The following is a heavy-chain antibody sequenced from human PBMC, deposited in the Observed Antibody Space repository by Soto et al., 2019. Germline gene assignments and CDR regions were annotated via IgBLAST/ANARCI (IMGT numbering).Heavy chain of an antibody. Sequence: EVQLVESGGGLVKPGGSLRLSCVASGFTFSSYSMNWVRQAPGKGLEWVSSISSSSSYIYYADSVKGRFTISRDNAKNSLYLQMNSLRAEDTAVYYCARSNLDGYYYYYMDVWGKGTTVTVSS. V-gene: IGHV3-21*01. CDR1: GFTFSSYS. CDR2: ISSSSSYI. J-gene: IGHJ6*03. CDR3: ARSNLDGYYYYYMDV. D-gene: IGHD4-4*01.